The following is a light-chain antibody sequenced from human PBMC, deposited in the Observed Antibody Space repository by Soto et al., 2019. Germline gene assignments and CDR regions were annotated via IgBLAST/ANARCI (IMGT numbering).Light chain of an antibody. V-gene: IGKV3-20*01. CDR3: QQFGSSPPSWT. CDR1: QSVSNSY. J-gene: IGKJ1*01. Sequence: ESVLTQSPGTLSLSPGERATLSCRASQSVSNSYLAWYQQKPGQAPRLLIYGASSRATGIPDRFSGSGSGTDFTLTISRLEPEDFAVYYCQQFGSSPPSWTFGQGSKV. CDR2: GAS.